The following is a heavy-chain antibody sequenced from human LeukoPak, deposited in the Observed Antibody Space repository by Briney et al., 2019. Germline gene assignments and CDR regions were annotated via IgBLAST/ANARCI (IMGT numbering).Heavy chain of an antibody. CDR1: GFTFSSYS. CDR2: ISSSSSTI. J-gene: IGHJ4*02. CDR3: ARTTVTRNDDY. Sequence: GGSLRLSCAASGFTFSSYSMNWVRQAPGKGLEWVSYISSSSSTIYYADSVKGRFTISRDNAKNSLYLQMNSLRAEDTAVYYCARTTVTRNDDYWGQGPLVTVSS. V-gene: IGHV3-48*01. D-gene: IGHD4-17*01.